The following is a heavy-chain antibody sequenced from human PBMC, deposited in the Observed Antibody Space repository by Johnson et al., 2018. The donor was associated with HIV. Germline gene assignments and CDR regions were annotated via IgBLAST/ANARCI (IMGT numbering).Heavy chain of an antibody. CDR3: ARVLRITQAFDI. D-gene: IGHD3-10*01. CDR2: ISSSGSTI. Sequence: QVQLVESGGGLVQPGGSLRLSCAASGFSFSDYYMSWIRQAPGKGLESVSYISSSGSTIYYADSVKGRFPITRDNAKNSLYLQMNSLRAEDTAVCYCARVLRITQAFDIWGQGTMVTVSS. V-gene: IGHV3-11*04. J-gene: IGHJ3*02. CDR1: GFSFSDYY.